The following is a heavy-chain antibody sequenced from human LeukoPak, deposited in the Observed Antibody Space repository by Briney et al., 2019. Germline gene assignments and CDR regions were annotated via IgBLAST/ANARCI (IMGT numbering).Heavy chain of an antibody. Sequence: PGGSLRLSCAASGSTFSDYALHWVRQAPGKGLEWAAFVAYDGSSKYYRDSVKGRFIISRDYSRNTLYLQMNSLRGEDTAVYYCARDGVTRRYNMYYYMDVWGKGTTVTVSS. J-gene: IGHJ6*03. CDR3: ARDGVTRRYNMYYYMDV. CDR1: GSTFSDYA. D-gene: IGHD1-1*01. V-gene: IGHV3-30*04. CDR2: VAYDGSSK.